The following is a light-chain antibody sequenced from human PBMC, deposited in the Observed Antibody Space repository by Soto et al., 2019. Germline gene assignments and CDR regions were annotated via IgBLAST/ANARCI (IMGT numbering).Light chain of an antibody. CDR1: SGDIGAYNY. CDR2: EVN. V-gene: IGLV2-8*01. CDR3: GAHAGSNTWV. Sequence: QSALTHSPSASASPGQSVTISCTGSSGDIGAYNYVSWYQQHPGKAPKLIIYEVNKRPSGVPDRFSGSKSGITASLTVSGLQADDEADYYCGAHAGSNTWVFGGGTKVTVL. J-gene: IGLJ3*02.